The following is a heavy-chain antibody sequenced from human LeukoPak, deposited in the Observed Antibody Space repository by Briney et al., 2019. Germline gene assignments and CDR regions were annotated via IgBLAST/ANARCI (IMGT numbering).Heavy chain of an antibody. D-gene: IGHD2-2*01. Sequence: GASVKVSCKASGGTFSSYAISWVRRAPGQGLEWMGGIIPIFGTANYAQKFQGRVTITTDESTSTAYMELSSLRSEDTAVYYCARRVGPSLRDAFDIWGQGTMVTVSS. J-gene: IGHJ3*02. CDR3: ARRVGPSLRDAFDI. CDR1: GGTFSSYA. CDR2: IIPIFGTA. V-gene: IGHV1-69*05.